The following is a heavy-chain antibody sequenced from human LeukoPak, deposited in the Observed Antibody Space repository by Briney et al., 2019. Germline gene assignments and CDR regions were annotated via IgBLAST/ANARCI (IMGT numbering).Heavy chain of an antibody. CDR1: GFTFSNYG. J-gene: IGHJ3*02. CDR2: IRYDGGNQ. D-gene: IGHD3-22*01. CDR3: AKGYYDSSAFDM. V-gene: IGHV3-30*02. Sequence: GGSLRLSCAASGFTFSNYGMDWVRQGPGKRLEWVAFIRYDGGNQYYTDSVKGRFTISRDSSKNTLFLQMNSLRAEDTAVYYCAKGYYDSSAFDMWGQGTMVTVSS.